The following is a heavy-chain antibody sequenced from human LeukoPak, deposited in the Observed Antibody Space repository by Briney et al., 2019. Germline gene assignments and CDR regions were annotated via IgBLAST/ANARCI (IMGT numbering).Heavy chain of an antibody. V-gene: IGHV4-4*02. CDR2: IYHSGST. CDR3: ARDTSADSGYEICGMDV. D-gene: IGHD5-12*01. CDR1: GGSISSSNW. J-gene: IGHJ6*02. Sequence: PSETLSLTCAVSGGSISSSNWWSWVRQPPGKGLEWIGEIYHSGSTNYNPSLKSRVTISVDTSKNQFSLKLSSVTAADTAVYYCARDTSADSGYEICGMDVWGQGTTVTVSS.